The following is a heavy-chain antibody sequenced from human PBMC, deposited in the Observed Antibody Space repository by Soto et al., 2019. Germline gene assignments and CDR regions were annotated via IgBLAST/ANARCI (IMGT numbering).Heavy chain of an antibody. Sequence: SETLSLTCAVYGGSFSGYYWSWIRQPPGKGLEWIGEINHSGSTNYNPSLKSRVTISVNTSKNQFSLKLSSVTAADTAVYYCARGGGGYDYVWGSYRYNYYYYGMDVWGQGTTVTVSS. D-gene: IGHD3-16*02. CDR2: INHSGST. V-gene: IGHV4-34*01. CDR3: ARGGGGYDYVWGSYRYNYYYYGMDV. CDR1: GGSFSGYY. J-gene: IGHJ6*02.